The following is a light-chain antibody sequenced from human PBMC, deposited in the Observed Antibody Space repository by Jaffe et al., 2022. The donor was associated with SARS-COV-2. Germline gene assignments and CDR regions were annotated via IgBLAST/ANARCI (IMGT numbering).Light chain of an antibody. Sequence: QSVLTQPPSASGTPGRRVTISCSGSSSNIGSNYVYWYQQLPGTAPKLLIYENNQRPSGVPDRFSGSKSGTSASLAISGLRSEDETDYYCAAWDDSLSGQVFGGGTKLTVL. CDR1: SSNIGSNY. V-gene: IGLV1-47*01. CDR2: ENN. CDR3: AAWDDSLSGQV. J-gene: IGLJ3*02.